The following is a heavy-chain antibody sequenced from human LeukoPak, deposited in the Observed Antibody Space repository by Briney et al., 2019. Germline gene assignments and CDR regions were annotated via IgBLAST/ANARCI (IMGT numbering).Heavy chain of an antibody. D-gene: IGHD3-10*01. CDR2: IRSKTYGGTT. V-gene: IGHV3-49*03. Sequence: GGPLRLSCTGSGFSFGDYVVNWFRQAPGKGLEWVSFIRSKTYGGTTEDAASVKGRFTISRDDSKSIAYLQMNSLEIEDTAVYYCARSMIRGVHAFDYWGQGTLVTVSS. CDR3: ARSMIRGVHAFDY. CDR1: GFSFGDYV. J-gene: IGHJ4*02.